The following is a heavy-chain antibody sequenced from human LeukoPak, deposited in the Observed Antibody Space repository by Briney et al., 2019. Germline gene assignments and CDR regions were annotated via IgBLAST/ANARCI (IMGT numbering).Heavy chain of an antibody. D-gene: IGHD2-21*01. J-gene: IGHJ6*03. CDR3: ARVGGADYYYYMDV. CDR2: IYTSGST. Sequence: SQTLSLTCTVSGGSISSGSYYWSWIRQPAGKGLEWIGRIYTSGSTNYNPSLKSRVTISVDTSKNQFSLKLSSVTAADTAVYYCARVGGADYYYYMDVWGKGTTVTVSS. CDR1: GGSISSGSYY. V-gene: IGHV4-61*02.